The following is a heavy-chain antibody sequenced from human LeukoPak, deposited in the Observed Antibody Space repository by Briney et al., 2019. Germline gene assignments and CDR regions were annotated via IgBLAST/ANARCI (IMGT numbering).Heavy chain of an antibody. J-gene: IGHJ3*02. Sequence: GGSLRLSCATSGFTFSSYAMSWVRQAPGEGLEWVSGISGSGSRTDYADSVKGRFTISRDNAKNTLYLQMNSLRAEDTAVYYCAKPLGDFWSGYYRALDAFDIWGQGTMVTVSS. CDR3: AKPLGDFWSGYYRALDAFDI. D-gene: IGHD3-3*01. CDR1: GFTFSSYA. V-gene: IGHV3-23*01. CDR2: ISGSGSRT.